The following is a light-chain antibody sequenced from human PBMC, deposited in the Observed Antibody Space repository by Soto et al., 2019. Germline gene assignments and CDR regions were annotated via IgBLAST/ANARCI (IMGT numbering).Light chain of an antibody. CDR2: GAS. V-gene: IGKV3-15*01. CDR1: QSLNSE. Sequence: EIVMTQSPATLSLSPGERAALSCRASQSLNSELAWYQQKPGKPPRLLIYGASTRATGVPARFTGSESGSEFTLTISGLQSEDFAVYYCQQGHNWPLTFGQGTRLEI. J-gene: IGKJ2*01. CDR3: QQGHNWPLT.